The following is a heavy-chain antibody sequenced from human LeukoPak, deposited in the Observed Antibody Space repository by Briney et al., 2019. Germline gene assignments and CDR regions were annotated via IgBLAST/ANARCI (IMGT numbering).Heavy chain of an antibody. D-gene: IGHD5-18*01. CDR1: GGSISSYY. J-gene: IGHJ4*02. CDR2: IYYSGST. CDR3: ARPRGYSYGWNLDY. Sequence: SETLSLTCTVSGGSISSYYWSWIRQPPGKGLEWIGYIYYSGSTNYNPSLKSRVTISVDTSKNQFSLKLSSVTAADTAVYYCARPRGYSYGWNLDYWGQGTLVTVSS. V-gene: IGHV4-59*01.